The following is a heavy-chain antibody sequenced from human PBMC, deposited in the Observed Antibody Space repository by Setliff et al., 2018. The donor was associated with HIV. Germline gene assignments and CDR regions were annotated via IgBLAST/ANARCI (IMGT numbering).Heavy chain of an antibody. Sequence: SETLSLTCTVSGASIPGYYWSWIRQHPGKGLEWIGYISYSGSTYYNPSLKSRVTISVDTSKNQFSLKLSSVTAADTAVYYCARGQSYYGSGSYSFDYWGQGTLVTVSS. D-gene: IGHD3-10*01. V-gene: IGHV4-31*03. CDR2: ISYSGST. J-gene: IGHJ4*02. CDR1: GASIPGYY. CDR3: ARGQSYYGSGSYSFDY.